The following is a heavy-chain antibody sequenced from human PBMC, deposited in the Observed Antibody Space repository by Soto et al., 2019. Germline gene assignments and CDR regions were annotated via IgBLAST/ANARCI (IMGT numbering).Heavy chain of an antibody. J-gene: IGHJ4*02. V-gene: IGHV3-23*01. Sequence: EVQLLESGGGLVQPGGSLRLSCAASGFTFGRNAMTWVRQVPGKGLEWVSAVSGSGATTYYADSVRGRFSISRDNSKNTLYLEMNSLRAEDTAVYYCAKGGGGVTIFGVMFEWGQGTLVAVSS. CDR1: GFTFGRNA. D-gene: IGHD3-3*01. CDR2: VSGSGATT. CDR3: AKGGGGVTIFGVMFE.